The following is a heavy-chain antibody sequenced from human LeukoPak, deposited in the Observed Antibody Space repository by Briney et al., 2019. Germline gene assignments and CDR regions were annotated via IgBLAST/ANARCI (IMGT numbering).Heavy chain of an antibody. J-gene: IGHJ6*02. CDR1: GFTFSSYS. Sequence: GGSLRLSCAASGFTFSSYSMNWVRQAPGKGLEWVSSISSSSSYIYYADSVKGRFTISRDNAKNSLYLQMNSLRAEDTAVYYCARDQDSGGDCYLAHPYYYYGMDVWGQGTTVTVSS. CDR3: ARDQDSGGDCYLAHPYYYYGMDV. D-gene: IGHD2-21*02. CDR2: ISSSSSYI. V-gene: IGHV3-21*01.